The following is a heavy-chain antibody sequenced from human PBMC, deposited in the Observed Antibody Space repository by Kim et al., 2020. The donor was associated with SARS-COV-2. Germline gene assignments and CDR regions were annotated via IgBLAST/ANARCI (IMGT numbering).Heavy chain of an antibody. CDR1: DFIFSNYA. V-gene: IGHV3-33*01. Sequence: GGSLRLSCAASDFIFSNYALHWVRQAPGKGLEWVAAIVSHGRGPHYADSVAGRFTISRDNSKSTLYLQMNSLRAEDTAVYYCARDDDDLTTTTLDYCGQGTVVTGSS. D-gene: IGHD1-26*01. CDR2: IVSHGRGP. CDR3: ARDDDDLTTTTLDY. J-gene: IGHJ4*02.